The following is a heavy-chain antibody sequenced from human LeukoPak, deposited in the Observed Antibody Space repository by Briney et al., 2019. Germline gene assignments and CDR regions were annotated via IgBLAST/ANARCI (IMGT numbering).Heavy chain of an antibody. J-gene: IGHJ4*02. CDR1: GFIVSSNY. D-gene: IGHD5-12*01. Sequence: GGSLRLSCAASGFIVSSNYMSWVRQAPGKGLEWVSVIYGGGTTYYADSVKGRFTISRDNSKNTLYLQMNSLRAEDTAVYYSARGIVATIQDYWGQGTLVTVSS. CDR2: IYGGGTT. V-gene: IGHV3-66*01. CDR3: ARGIVATIQDY.